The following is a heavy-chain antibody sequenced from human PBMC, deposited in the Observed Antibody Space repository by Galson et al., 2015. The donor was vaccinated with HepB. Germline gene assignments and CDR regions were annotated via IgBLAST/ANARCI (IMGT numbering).Heavy chain of an antibody. CDR2: ISYDGSNK. CDR3: ARGSHYYDSSRAGWFDP. J-gene: IGHJ5*02. Sequence: SLRLSCAASGFTFSSYAMHWVRQAPGKGLEWVAVISYDGSNKYYADSVKGRFTISRDNSKNTLYLQMNSLRAEDTAVYYCARGSHYYDSSRAGWFDPWGQGTLVTVSS. V-gene: IGHV3-30-3*01. D-gene: IGHD3-22*01. CDR1: GFTFSSYA.